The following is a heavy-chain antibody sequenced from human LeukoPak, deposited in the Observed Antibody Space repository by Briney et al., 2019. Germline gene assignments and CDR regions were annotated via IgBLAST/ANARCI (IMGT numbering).Heavy chain of an antibody. D-gene: IGHD2-21*01. Sequence: GGSLRLSCAAYGFTFSSYAMHWVRQAPGKGLEWVAVISYDGSNKYYADSVKGRFTTSRDNSKNTLYLQMNSLRAEDTAVYYCARGGESEYFQHWGQGTLVTVSS. CDR2: ISYDGSNK. J-gene: IGHJ1*01. CDR1: GFTFSSYA. V-gene: IGHV3-30-3*01. CDR3: ARGGESEYFQH.